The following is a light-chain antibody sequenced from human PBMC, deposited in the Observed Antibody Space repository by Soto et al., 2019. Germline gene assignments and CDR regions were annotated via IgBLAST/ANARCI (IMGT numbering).Light chain of an antibody. CDR1: SSDDALYRY. V-gene: IGLV2-14*01. CDR3: IGQKGANRYV. Sequence: QSALTQAASVSGSPGQSITIYCTGTSSDDALYRYVSWFQQHPGKAPKLLIYEVSKRPSGVPIRFSGSRSDKTASLTISGLQADDEADYYCIGQKGANRYVFGTGTKGTVL. CDR2: EVS. J-gene: IGLJ1*01.